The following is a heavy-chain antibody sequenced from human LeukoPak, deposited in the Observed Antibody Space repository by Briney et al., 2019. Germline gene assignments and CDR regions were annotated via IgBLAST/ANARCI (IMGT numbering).Heavy chain of an antibody. CDR2: IYYSGSI. CDR1: GGSISTYY. D-gene: IGHD5-24*01. V-gene: IGHV4-59*08. J-gene: IGHJ4*02. CDR3: ARPRRDGYHIDY. Sequence: SETLSLTCTVSGGSISTYYWSWIRQPPGKGLEWIGHIYYSGSINYNPSLKSRVIISVDTSENQFSLKMSSVTAADTAVYYCARPRRDGYHIDYWGQGTLVTVSS.